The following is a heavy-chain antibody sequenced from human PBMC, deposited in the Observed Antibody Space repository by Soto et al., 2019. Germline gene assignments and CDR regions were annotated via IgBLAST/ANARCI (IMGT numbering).Heavy chain of an antibody. CDR2: IKQDGTEK. Sequence: EVQLVESGGGLVQPGGSLRLSCAASGFSFSSYWMSWVRQAPGEGPEWVANIKQDGTEKKYVDSVKGRFSISRDNTESSVYLTMNSLRAEDTAVYYCAKTSVLLPAATNRGAPYNYYALDVWGQGTTVTVAS. V-gene: IGHV3-7*03. CDR1: GFSFSSYW. J-gene: IGHJ6*02. CDR3: AKTSVLLPAATNRGAPYNYYALDV. D-gene: IGHD2-2*01.